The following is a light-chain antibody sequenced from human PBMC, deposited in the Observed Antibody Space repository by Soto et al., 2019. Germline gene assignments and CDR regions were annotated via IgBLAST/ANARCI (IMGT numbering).Light chain of an antibody. V-gene: IGKV3-15*01. J-gene: IGKJ4*01. CDR1: QSVSSN. Sequence: EIVMTQSPATLSVSPGERATFSCRASQSVSSNLAWYQQKPGQAPRLLIYGASTRATGIPARLSGSGSGTEFTLTISSLQSEDFAVYYCQQDNNWPRALTFGGGTKVDIK. CDR2: GAS. CDR3: QQDNNWPRALT.